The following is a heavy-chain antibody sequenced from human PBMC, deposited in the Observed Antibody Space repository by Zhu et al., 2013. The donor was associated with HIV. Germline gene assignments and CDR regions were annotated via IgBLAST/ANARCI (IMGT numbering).Heavy chain of an antibody. CDR1: GFTFSNYG. J-gene: IGHJ4*02. V-gene: IGHV3-30*18. CDR3: AKERSSGWYGLNY. D-gene: IGHD6-19*01. Sequence: VQLVESGGGVVQPGRSLRLSCAASGFTFSNYGMHWVRQAPGKGLEWVAVISYDGNGKYYADSVKGRFTISRDNSKNTLYLQMNSLRTEDTAVYSCAKERSSGWYGLNYWGQGTLVAVSS. CDR2: ISYDGNGK.